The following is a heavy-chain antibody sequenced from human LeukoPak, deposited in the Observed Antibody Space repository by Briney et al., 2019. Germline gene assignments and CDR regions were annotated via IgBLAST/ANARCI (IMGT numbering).Heavy chain of an antibody. V-gene: IGHV5-51*01. D-gene: IGHD3-10*01. J-gene: IGHJ5*02. Sequence: GESLKICCKGSGYSFTSYWIGCVRQMPGKGLGWGGFLYPGDSDTRYSPSFRGQVTISADKSISTAYLQWSSLKASDTAMYYCARLGVRGVTRNWFDPWGQGTLVTVSS. CDR2: LYPGDSDT. CDR3: ARLGVRGVTRNWFDP. CDR1: GYSFTSYW.